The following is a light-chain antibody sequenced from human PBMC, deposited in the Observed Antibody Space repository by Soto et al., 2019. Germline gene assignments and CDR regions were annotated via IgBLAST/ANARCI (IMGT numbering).Light chain of an antibody. Sequence: EIVMTQSPATLSVSPGERATLSCRASQSVDSKLAWYQQKPGQGPRLLIYGASSRATGIPARFSGSGSGTEFTLTIRSLQSEDFAVYYCQHYRTWLWTFGQGTKVEIK. CDR3: QHYRTWLWT. CDR1: QSVDSK. CDR2: GAS. J-gene: IGKJ1*01. V-gene: IGKV3-15*01.